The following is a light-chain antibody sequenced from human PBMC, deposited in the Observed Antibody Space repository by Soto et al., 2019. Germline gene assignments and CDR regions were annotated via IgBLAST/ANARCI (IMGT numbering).Light chain of an antibody. CDR1: SSDVGGYNY. V-gene: IGLV2-11*01. CDR3: CSYAGSYTLP. J-gene: IGLJ1*01. Sequence: QSVLTQPRSVSGSPGQSVTIPCTGASSDVGGYNYVSWYQQHPGKAPKLMIYDVSKRPSGVPDRFSGSKSGNTASLTISGLQAEDEADYYCCSYAGSYTLPFGTGTKVTVL. CDR2: DVS.